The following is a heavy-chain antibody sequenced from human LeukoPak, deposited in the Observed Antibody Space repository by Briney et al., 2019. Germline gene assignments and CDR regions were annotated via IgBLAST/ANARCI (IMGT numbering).Heavy chain of an antibody. CDR1: GFTFSSYA. D-gene: IGHD6-13*01. V-gene: IGHV3-30-3*01. CDR2: ISYDGSNK. J-gene: IGHJ5*02. CDR3: ARDRFRAAGPS. Sequence: PGGSLRLSCAASGFTFSSYAMHWVRQAPGKGLEWVAVISYDGSNKYYADSVKGRFTISRDNSKNTLYLQMNSLRAEDTAVYYCARDRFRAAGPSWGQGTLVTVSS.